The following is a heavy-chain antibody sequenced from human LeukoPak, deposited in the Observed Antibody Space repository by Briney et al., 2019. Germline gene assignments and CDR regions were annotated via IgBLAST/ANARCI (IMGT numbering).Heavy chain of an antibody. CDR1: GYSFTGYY. V-gene: IGHV1-2*06. J-gene: IGHJ4*02. CDR2: INPNSGGT. Sequence: ASVTVSCKASGYSFTGYYMHWVRQAPGQGLGWMGRINPNSGGTNYAQKFQGRVTMTRDTSINTAYMDLSRLISADTAVYYCARGRNSVYYFNVVAPSYFDYWGQGTLVTVSS. D-gene: IGHD3-22*01. CDR3: ARGRNSVYYFNVVAPSYFDY.